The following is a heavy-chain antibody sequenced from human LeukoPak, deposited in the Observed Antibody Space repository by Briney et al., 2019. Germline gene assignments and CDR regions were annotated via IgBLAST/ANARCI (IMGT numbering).Heavy chain of an antibody. Sequence: GGSLRLSCAASGFTFSDYYMSWIRQAPGRGLEWVSYISRGGGTIYYADSVKGRFTLSRDNVQNSLYLQMNSLRAEDTAVYYCASSTGYSYGYFDYWGQGTLVTVSS. J-gene: IGHJ4*02. CDR3: ASSTGYSYGYFDY. CDR1: GFTFSDYY. V-gene: IGHV3-11*04. CDR2: ISRGGGTI. D-gene: IGHD5-18*01.